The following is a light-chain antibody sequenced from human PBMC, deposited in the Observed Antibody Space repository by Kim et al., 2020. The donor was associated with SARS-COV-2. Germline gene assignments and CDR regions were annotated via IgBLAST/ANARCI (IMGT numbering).Light chain of an antibody. CDR3: GSYTSSSSVV. J-gene: IGLJ2*01. CDR2: DVS. V-gene: IGLV2-14*01. CDR1: SSDVGGYNY. Sequence: QSALTQPASVSGSPGQSITISCTGTSSDVGGYNYVSWYQQHPGKAPKLMIYDVSKRPSGVSNRFSGSKSGNTASLTISGLQAEDEADYYCGSYTSSSSVVFGGGTQLTVL.